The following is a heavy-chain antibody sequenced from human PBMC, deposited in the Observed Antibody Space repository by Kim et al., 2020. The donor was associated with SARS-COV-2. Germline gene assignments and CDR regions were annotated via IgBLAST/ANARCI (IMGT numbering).Heavy chain of an antibody. V-gene: IGHV4-59*01. Sequence: SNPSLKSRVTISVATSKNQFSLKLSSVTAADTAVYYCVSSTRNYYYGMDVWGQGTTVTVSS. J-gene: IGHJ6*02. D-gene: IGHD2-2*01. CDR3: VSSTRNYYYGMDV.